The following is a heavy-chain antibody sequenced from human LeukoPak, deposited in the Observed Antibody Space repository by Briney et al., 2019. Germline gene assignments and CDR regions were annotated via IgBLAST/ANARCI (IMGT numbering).Heavy chain of an antibody. CDR1: GYSFTSNY. CDR2: IYPRDGST. D-gene: IGHD2-2*01. V-gene: IGHV1-46*01. CDR3: AREGGYQLPFDY. J-gene: IGHJ4*02. Sequence: ASVKVSCKVSGYSFTSNYIHWVRQAPGQGLEWMGMIYPRDGSTSYAQRFQDRVTVTRDTSTSTVHMELSGLRSEDTAVYYCAREGGYQLPFDYWGQGTLVTVSS.